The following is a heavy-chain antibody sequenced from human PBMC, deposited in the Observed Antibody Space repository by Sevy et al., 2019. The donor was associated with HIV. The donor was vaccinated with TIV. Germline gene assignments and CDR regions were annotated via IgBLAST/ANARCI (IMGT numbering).Heavy chain of an antibody. CDR2: IRYDGINK. CDR1: GFRFNNFG. CDR3: AKGGSGGIDHYGMDV. D-gene: IGHD6-25*01. Sequence: GGSLRLSCAASGFRFNNFGMYWVRQAPGKGLEGVAFIRYDGINKYYVDSVKGRSTICRDNSKDTLYLEMKSLRLEDTAIYYCAKGGSGGIDHYGMDVWGQGTTVTVSS. V-gene: IGHV3-30*02. J-gene: IGHJ6*02.